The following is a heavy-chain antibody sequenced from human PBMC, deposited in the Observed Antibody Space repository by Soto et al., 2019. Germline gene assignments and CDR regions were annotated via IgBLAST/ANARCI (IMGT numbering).Heavy chain of an antibody. J-gene: IGHJ6*02. CDR1: TSSINGYY. D-gene: IGHD2-2*01. CDR3: ARGKRDSTSCLDV. Sequence: SETLSLTCRVSTSSINGYYWNWIRQSPGKGLEWIAFIYSSGSTNYNPSLKSRATISVDRSKNQVSLKLTSVTAADTAAYYCARGKRDSTSCLDVWGQGTTVTVSS. V-gene: IGHV4-59*01. CDR2: IYSSGST.